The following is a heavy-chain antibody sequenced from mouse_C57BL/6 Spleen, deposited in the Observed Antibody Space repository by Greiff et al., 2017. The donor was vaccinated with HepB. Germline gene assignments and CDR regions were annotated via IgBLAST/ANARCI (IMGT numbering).Heavy chain of an antibody. V-gene: IGHV1-55*01. D-gene: IGHD2-4*01. CDR2: IYPGSGST. J-gene: IGHJ4*01. CDR3: ARRGLRRDYYAMDY. Sequence: QVQLQQPGAELVKPGASVKMSCKASGYTFTSYWITWVKQRPGQGLEWIGDIYPGSGSTNYNEKFKSKATLTVDTSSSTAYMQRSSLTSEDSAVYYCARRGLRRDYYAMDYWGQGTSVTVSS. CDR1: GYTFTSYW.